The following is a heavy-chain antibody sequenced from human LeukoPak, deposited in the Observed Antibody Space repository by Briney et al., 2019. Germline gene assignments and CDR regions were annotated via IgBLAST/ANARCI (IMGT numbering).Heavy chain of an antibody. CDR1: GFTFSSYW. CDR3: AGASGWFYFDY. V-gene: IGHV3-74*01. J-gene: IGHJ4*02. CDR2: INSDGGST. Sequence: PGGSLRLSCAASGFTFSSYWMHWVRQAPGKGLVWVSRINSDGGSTSYADSVKGRFTISRGNAKNTLYLQMNSLRAEDTAVYYCAGASGWFYFDYWGQGTLVTVSS. D-gene: IGHD6-19*01.